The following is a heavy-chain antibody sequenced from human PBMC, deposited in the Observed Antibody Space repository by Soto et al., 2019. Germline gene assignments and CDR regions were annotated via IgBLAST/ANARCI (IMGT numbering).Heavy chain of an antibody. V-gene: IGHV1-69*13. D-gene: IGHD5-18*01. CDR2: IIPMFGTA. CDR3: ASGIQLWLRRINNGYSG. J-gene: IGHJ4*02. CDR1: GGTFSTYA. Sequence: ASVKVSCNAPGGTFSTYAISLVRQAPGQGLEWMGGIIPMFGTANYAQRFQDRVTITADESTNTVYMELSSLRSEDTAVYFCASGIQLWLRRINNGYSGWGQGTLVTVSS.